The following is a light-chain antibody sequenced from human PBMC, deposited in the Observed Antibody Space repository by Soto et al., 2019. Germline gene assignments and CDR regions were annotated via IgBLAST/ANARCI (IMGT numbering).Light chain of an antibody. CDR1: TIYITTYIY. CDR2: EVS. J-gene: IGLJ1*01. CDR3: SSHTGTDPLYV. V-gene: IGLV2-14*01. Sequence: QSALTLPASVSGSPGQSITISCTGATIYITTYIYVSWYQQHPGQAPKLLIYEVSNRPSEVSNRFSGSKSGNTASLTISGLQAEDEAHYYCSSHTGTDPLYVCGAGTKVTVL.